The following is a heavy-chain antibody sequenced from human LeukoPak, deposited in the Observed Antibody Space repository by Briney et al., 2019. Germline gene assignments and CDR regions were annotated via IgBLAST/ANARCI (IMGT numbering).Heavy chain of an antibody. CDR3: ARGDLTGYYFYYFDY. CDR2: ISSSSSYI. J-gene: IGHJ4*02. V-gene: IGHV3-21*01. CDR1: GFTFSSYT. Sequence: GGSLRLSCAASGFTFSSYTMKWVRQAPGKGLEWVSSISSSSSYIYYADSVKGRFTISRDNAKNSLYLQMNSLRAEDTAVYYCARGDLTGYYFYYFDYWGQGTLVTVSS. D-gene: IGHD3-9*01.